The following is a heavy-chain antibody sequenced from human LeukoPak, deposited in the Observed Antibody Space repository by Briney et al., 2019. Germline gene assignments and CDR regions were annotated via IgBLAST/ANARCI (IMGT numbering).Heavy chain of an antibody. CDR1: GFTFSSYA. CDR2: ISGSGGSK. Sequence: PGGSLRLSCAASGFTFSSYAMNWVRHAPGKGLELVSTISGSGGSKHYADSVEGRFTISRDNSKNTVYLQMNSLRAEDTAIYYCAKLTSASGAYGVDVWGQGTTVTVSS. V-gene: IGHV3-23*01. D-gene: IGHD3-10*01. CDR3: AKLTSASGAYGVDV. J-gene: IGHJ6*02.